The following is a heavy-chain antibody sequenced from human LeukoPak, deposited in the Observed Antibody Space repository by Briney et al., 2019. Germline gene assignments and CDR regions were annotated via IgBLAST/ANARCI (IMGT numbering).Heavy chain of an antibody. J-gene: IGHJ4*02. CDR2: IYSSGST. V-gene: IGHV4-4*07. CDR3: GREPGGGLLFDY. D-gene: IGHD3-16*01. CDR1: GGSISSHH. Sequence: SETLSLTCSVSGGSISSHHWSWIRQSAGKGLEWIGRIYSSGSTTYNPSLKSRVTMSVDTSNNQFSLKLSSVTAADTAVYYCGREPGGGLLFDYWGQGTLVTVSS.